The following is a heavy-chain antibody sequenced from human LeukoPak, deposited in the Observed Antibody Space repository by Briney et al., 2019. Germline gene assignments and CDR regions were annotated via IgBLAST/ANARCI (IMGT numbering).Heavy chain of an antibody. CDR2: ISLNSGSI. J-gene: IGHJ1*01. D-gene: IGHD1-14*01. Sequence: GRSLRLSCAASGFTFDDYAMHWVRQAPGKGLEWVSSISLNSGSIGYADSVKGRFTVSRDNAKNSLFLQMNSLRAEDMAFYYCVKEGYNAEYFHHWGQGTLVTVSS. V-gene: IGHV3-9*03. CDR1: GFTFDDYA. CDR3: VKEGYNAEYFHH.